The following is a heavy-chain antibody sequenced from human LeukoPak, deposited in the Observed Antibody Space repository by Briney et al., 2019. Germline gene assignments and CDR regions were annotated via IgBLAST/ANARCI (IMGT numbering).Heavy chain of an antibody. D-gene: IGHD3-22*01. J-gene: IGHJ4*02. V-gene: IGHV4-30-4*01. Sequence: SQTLSLTCTVSGGSISSGDYYWSWIRQPPGKGLEWMGFIYYSGSTYYNPSLKSRVTISVDTSKNQFSLKLSSVTAADTAVYYCARVASDSYDSSGYQPYFDYWGQGTLVTVSS. CDR1: GGSISSGDYY. CDR3: ARVASDSYDSSGYQPYFDY. CDR2: IYYSGST.